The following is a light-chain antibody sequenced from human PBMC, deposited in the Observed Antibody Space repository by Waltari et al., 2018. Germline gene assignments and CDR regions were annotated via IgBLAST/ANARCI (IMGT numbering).Light chain of an antibody. V-gene: IGKV3-15*01. Sequence: EIVMTQSPATLSVSPGERATLSCRASQSVTTNLAWYQQKPGQAPRLLSYGASPRATGIPARFSGSGSGTEFTLTISGTQSGDFAIYYCQQYNNWPPLFTFGPGTRVDFK. CDR2: GAS. CDR1: QSVTTN. J-gene: IGKJ3*01. CDR3: QQYNNWPPLFT.